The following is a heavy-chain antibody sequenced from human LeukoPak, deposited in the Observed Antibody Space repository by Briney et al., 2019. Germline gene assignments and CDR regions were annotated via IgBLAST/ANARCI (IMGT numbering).Heavy chain of an antibody. Sequence: GASVKVSCKASGYTFTSYDINWVRQATGQGLEWMGWMNPNSGNTGYVQKFQGRVTITRNTSISTAYMELSSLRSEDTAVYYCARVPSRARYCSSTSCSYYFGYWGQGTLVTVSS. CDR2: MNPNSGNT. J-gene: IGHJ4*02. CDR1: GYTFTSYD. D-gene: IGHD2-2*01. CDR3: ARVPSRARYCSSTSCSYYFGY. V-gene: IGHV1-8*03.